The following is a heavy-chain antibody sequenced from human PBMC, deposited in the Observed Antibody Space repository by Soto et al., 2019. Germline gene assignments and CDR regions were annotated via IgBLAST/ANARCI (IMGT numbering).Heavy chain of an antibody. CDR1: ASTFTGYT. V-gene: IGHV1-18*04. CDR3: ARGTVTSGRWFGP. CDR2: ISTFNGNT. J-gene: IGHJ5*02. Sequence: QVHLVQSGTEVKEPGASVKVSCKASASTFTGYTINWVRQAPGQGFEWRGWISTFNGNTKYAGNFEGRFTMTTNTSTTTAYMELTSITFDDTAVYFCARGTVTSGRWFGPWGQGTLVSVSS. D-gene: IGHD4-17*01.